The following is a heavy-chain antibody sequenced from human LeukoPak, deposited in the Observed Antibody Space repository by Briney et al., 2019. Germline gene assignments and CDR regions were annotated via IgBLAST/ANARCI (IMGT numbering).Heavy chain of an antibody. J-gene: IGHJ4*02. Sequence: ASVKVSCKVSGYSLTEFCIRWVRQAPGKGLEWMGGSNPEDGEMIYAQRFQGRVIMTEDTSTETAYMELSSLRFEDTAVYYCTTPYIFTGSFDYWGQGSLVTVSS. CDR2: SNPEDGEM. CDR3: TTPYIFTGSFDY. CDR1: GYSLTEFC. D-gene: IGHD1-14*01. V-gene: IGHV1-24*01.